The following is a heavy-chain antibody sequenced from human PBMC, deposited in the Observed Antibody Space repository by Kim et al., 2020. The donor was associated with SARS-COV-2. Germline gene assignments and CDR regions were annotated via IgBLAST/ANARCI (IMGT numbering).Heavy chain of an antibody. J-gene: IGHJ5*02. CDR2: ISYDGSNK. V-gene: IGHV3-30*04. CDR3: ARGYSGYDLNWFDP. CDR1: GFTFSSYA. D-gene: IGHD5-12*01. Sequence: GGSLRLSCAASGFTFSSYAMHWVRQAPGKGLEWVAVISYDGSNKYYVDSVKGRFTISRDNSKNTLSLQMNSLRAEDTAVYYCARGYSGYDLNWFDPWGQGTLVTVSS.